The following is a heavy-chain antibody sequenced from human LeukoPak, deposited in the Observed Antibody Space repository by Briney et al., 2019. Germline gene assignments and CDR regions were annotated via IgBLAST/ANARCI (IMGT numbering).Heavy chain of an antibody. CDR2: INPRTGAA. V-gene: IGHV1-2*02. CDR1: GYSFTAYY. CDR3: ARDGSSSSDWGYNWFDP. Sequence: GASVNVSCKASGYSFTAYYIHWVRQAPGQGPEWLGWINPRTGAANSAQNFKGRVAMTSDRSISTVYMELTGLTFDDTAMYYCARDGSSSSDWGYNWFDPWGQGTLVTVSS. D-gene: IGHD6-6*01. J-gene: IGHJ5*02.